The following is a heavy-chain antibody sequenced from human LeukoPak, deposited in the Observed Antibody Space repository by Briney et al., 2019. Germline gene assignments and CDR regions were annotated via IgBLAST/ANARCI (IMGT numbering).Heavy chain of an antibody. D-gene: IGHD6-13*01. CDR2: IYYSGST. V-gene: IGHV4-59*01. J-gene: IGHJ1*01. Sequence: PSETLSLTCTVSGGSISSYYWSWIRQPPGKGLEWIGYIYYSGSTNYNPSLKSRVTISVDTSKNQLSLKLSSVTAADTAVYYCASSSWYAYFQHWGQGTLVTVSS. CDR1: GGSISSYY. CDR3: ASSSWYAYFQH.